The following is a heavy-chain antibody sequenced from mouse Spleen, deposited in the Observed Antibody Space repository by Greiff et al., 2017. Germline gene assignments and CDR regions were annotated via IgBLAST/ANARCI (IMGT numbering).Heavy chain of an antibody. J-gene: IGHJ1*01. V-gene: IGHV5-15*01. Sequence: EVKLVESGGGLVKPGGSLKPSCAASGFTFSDYGMAWVRQAPGKGPEWVAFISNLAYSIYYADTVTGRFTISRENAKNTLYLEMSSLRSEDTAMYYCARQNYGNYVWYFDVWGAGTTVTVSS. CDR3: ARQNYGNYVWYFDV. CDR1: GFTFSDYG. CDR2: ISNLAYSI. D-gene: IGHD2-1*01.